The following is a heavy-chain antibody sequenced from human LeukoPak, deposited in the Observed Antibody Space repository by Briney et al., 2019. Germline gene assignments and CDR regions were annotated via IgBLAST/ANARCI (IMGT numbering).Heavy chain of an antibody. J-gene: IGHJ4*02. D-gene: IGHD6-13*01. Sequence: ASVKVSCKASGYTFTGYYLYWVRQAPGQGLEWMGRINPNSGGTNYAQKFQGRVTMTRDTSISTAYMELSSLRSDDTAVFYCARPIAAAGHFDYWGQGTLVTVSS. CDR1: GYTFTGYY. CDR2: INPNSGGT. CDR3: ARPIAAAGHFDY. V-gene: IGHV1-2*06.